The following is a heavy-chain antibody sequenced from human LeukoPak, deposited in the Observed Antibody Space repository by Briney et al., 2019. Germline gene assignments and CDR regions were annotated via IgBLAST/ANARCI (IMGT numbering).Heavy chain of an antibody. Sequence: GGSLRLSCAASGFTFSDNYMTWVRQAPGKGLEWLSYISGNGGVIQYADSVKGRFTISRDNSKNTLYLQMNSLRAEDTAVYYCARDLVQYSYGSGSPAGYWGQGTLVTVSS. D-gene: IGHD3-10*01. CDR1: GFTFSDNY. CDR3: ARDLVQYSYGSGSPAGY. V-gene: IGHV3-11*04. CDR2: ISGNGGVI. J-gene: IGHJ4*02.